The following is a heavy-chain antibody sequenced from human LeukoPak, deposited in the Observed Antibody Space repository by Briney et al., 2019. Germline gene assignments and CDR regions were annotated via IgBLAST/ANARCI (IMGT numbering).Heavy chain of an antibody. CDR2: INPTAGST. J-gene: IGHJ4*02. D-gene: IGHD3-10*01. CDR1: GYTFISYY. Sequence: ASVKVSCKASGYTFISYYIHWVRQAPGQGLEWMGIINPTAGSTYYAQKFQGRVSMTRDMSTSTVYMELSSLRPEDTVVYYCARDMGGLIKKNYFDYWGQGTLVTVSS. CDR3: ARDMGGLIKKNYFDY. V-gene: IGHV1-46*01.